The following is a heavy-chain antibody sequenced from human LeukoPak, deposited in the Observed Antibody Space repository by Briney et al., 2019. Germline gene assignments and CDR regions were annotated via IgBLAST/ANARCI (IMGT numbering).Heavy chain of an antibody. CDR1: GFTFSNYA. CDR2: ISGSGGST. Sequence: GGSLRLSCAASGFTFSNYAMSWVRQAPGKGLEWVSAISGSGGSTYYADSVKGRFTISRDNSKNTLYLQMNSLRAEDTAVYYCAKSPNYYDSSGYHFDYWGQGTLVTVSS. V-gene: IGHV3-23*01. J-gene: IGHJ4*02. D-gene: IGHD3-22*01. CDR3: AKSPNYYDSSGYHFDY.